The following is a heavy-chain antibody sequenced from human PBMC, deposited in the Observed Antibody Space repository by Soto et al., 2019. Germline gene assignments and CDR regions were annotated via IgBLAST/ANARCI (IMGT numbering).Heavy chain of an antibody. CDR2: VKSKNDGGTT. CDR3: TIIVVVAATAENDY. CDR1: GFTFSNAW. D-gene: IGHD2-15*01. Sequence: GSLRLSCAASGFTFSNAWINWVRQAPGKGLEWVGRVKSKNDGGTTDFAAPVKGRFTISRDDSKNTLYLQMNSLKTEDTAVYYCTIIVVVAATAENDYWGQGTLVTVSS. J-gene: IGHJ4*02. V-gene: IGHV3-15*07.